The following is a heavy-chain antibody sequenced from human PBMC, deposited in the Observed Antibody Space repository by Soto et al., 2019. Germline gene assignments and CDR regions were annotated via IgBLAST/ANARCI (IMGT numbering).Heavy chain of an antibody. V-gene: IGHV1-2*02. J-gene: IGHJ4*02. CDR2: INPNSGGT. CDR3: ARDLRVRGVIGYFDY. D-gene: IGHD3-10*01. Sequence: ASVKVSCKASGDTYTSYYIHWVRQAPGRGLEWMGWINPNSGGTNYAQKFQGRVTMTRDTSISTAYMELSRLRSDDTAVYYCARDLRVRGVIGYFDYWGQGTLVTVSS. CDR1: GDTYTSYY.